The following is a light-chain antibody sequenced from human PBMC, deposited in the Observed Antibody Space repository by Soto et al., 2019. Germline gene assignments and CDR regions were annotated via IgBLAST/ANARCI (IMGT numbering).Light chain of an antibody. J-gene: IGLJ3*02. V-gene: IGLV1-40*01. Sequence: QAVVTQPPSVSGAPGQRVTISCTGSSSNIGAGYDVHWYQQFSGTSPKLLIYGNDNRPSGVPDRFSGSKSGTSASLAITGLLAEDEADYYCQSYDSSLSGFWVFGGGTQLTVL. CDR2: GND. CDR3: QSYDSSLSGFWV. CDR1: SSNIGAGYD.